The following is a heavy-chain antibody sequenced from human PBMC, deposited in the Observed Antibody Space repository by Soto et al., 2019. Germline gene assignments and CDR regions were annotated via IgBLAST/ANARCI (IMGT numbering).Heavy chain of an antibody. Sequence: GGSLRLSCAASGFTFSSYWMSWVRQAPGRGLEWVANIKQDGSEKYYVDSVKGRFTISRDNAKNSLYLQMNSLRAEDTAVYYFAKVFYAKWASPPFDYWGQGTLVTVSS. CDR1: GFTFSSYW. V-gene: IGHV3-7*03. CDR2: IKQDGSEK. J-gene: IGHJ4*02. CDR3: AKVFYAKWASPPFDY. D-gene: IGHD1-26*01.